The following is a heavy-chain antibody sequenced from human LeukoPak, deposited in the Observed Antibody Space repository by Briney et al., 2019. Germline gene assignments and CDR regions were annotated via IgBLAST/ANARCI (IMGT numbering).Heavy chain of an antibody. D-gene: IGHD2-15*01. Sequence: GGSLRLSCAASGFTFSSYAMSWVRQAPGKGLEWVSAISGSGGSTYYADSVKGRFTISRDNSKNTLYLQMNSLRAEDTAVYYCAKDGGRYCSGGSCYYFDYWGQGTLVTVS. CDR1: GFTFSSYA. V-gene: IGHV3-23*01. J-gene: IGHJ4*02. CDR3: AKDGGRYCSGGSCYYFDY. CDR2: ISGSGGST.